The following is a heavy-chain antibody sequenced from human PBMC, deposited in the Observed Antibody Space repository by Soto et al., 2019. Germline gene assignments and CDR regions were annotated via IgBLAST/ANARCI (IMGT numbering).Heavy chain of an antibody. D-gene: IGHD2-2*02. J-gene: IGHJ4*02. CDR3: AREIPSPYYFDY. V-gene: IGHV4-31*03. CDR1: GDFISSGGYY. CDR2: IYYSGST. Sequence: LSLTCTVSGDFISSGGYYWSWIRQLPGKGLEWIGYIYYSGSTYYNPSLKSRVTISVDTSKNQFSLKLSSVTAADTAVYYCAREIPSPYYFDYWGQGTLVTVSS.